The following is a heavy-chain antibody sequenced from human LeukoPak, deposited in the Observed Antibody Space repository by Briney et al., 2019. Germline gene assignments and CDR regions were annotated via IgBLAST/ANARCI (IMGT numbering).Heavy chain of an antibody. CDR1: GFTFNSYW. Sequence: GGSLRLSCAASGFTFNSYWMNWARQAPGKGLKWVASINHNGNVNYYVDSVKGRFTISRDNAKNSLYLQMSNLRAEDTAVYFCARGGGLDVWGQGATVTVSS. CDR2: INHNGNVN. CDR3: ARGGGLDV. V-gene: IGHV3-7*03. D-gene: IGHD3-16*01. J-gene: IGHJ6*02.